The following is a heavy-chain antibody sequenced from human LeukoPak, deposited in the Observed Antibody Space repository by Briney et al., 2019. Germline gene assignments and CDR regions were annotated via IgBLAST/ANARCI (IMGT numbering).Heavy chain of an antibody. CDR1: GGSISSSSYY. CDR2: IYYSGST. J-gene: IGHJ4*02. Sequence: PSEALSLTCTVSGGSISSSSYYWGWIRQPPGKGLEWIGYIYYSGSTYYNPSLKSRVTISVDTSKNQFSLKLSSVTAADTAVYYCARDIRGYSDYWGQGTLVTVSS. V-gene: IGHV4-31*03. D-gene: IGHD3-22*01. CDR3: ARDIRGYSDY.